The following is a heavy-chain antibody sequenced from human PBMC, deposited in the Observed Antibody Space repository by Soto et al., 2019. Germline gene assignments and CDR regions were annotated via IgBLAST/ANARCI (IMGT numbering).Heavy chain of an antibody. Sequence: SETLSLTCAVSGYSISSGYYWGWLRQPPGKGLEWIGSIYHGGSTYYNPSLNSRVTLSIDMTNNHVSLILNSVTAADTAVYYCARDQGVVVTADNWFDPWGQGILVTVSS. D-gene: IGHD2-21*02. J-gene: IGHJ5*02. CDR3: ARDQGVVVTADNWFDP. CDR2: IYHGGST. CDR1: GYSISSGYY. V-gene: IGHV4-38-2*02.